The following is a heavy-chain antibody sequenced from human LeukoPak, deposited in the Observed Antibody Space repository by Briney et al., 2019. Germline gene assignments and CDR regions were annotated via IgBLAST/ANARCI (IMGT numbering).Heavy chain of an antibody. CDR3: ARDLGTMVRRYNWFDP. CDR2: IIPIFGTA. CDR1: GGTFSSYA. Sequence: GSSVKVSCKASGGTFSSYAISWVRQAPGQGLEWMGGIIPIFGTANYAQKFQGRVTITADESTSTAYMELSSLRSEDTAVYYCARDLGTMVRRYNWFDPWGQGTLVTVSS. V-gene: IGHV1-69*01. J-gene: IGHJ5*02. D-gene: IGHD3-10*01.